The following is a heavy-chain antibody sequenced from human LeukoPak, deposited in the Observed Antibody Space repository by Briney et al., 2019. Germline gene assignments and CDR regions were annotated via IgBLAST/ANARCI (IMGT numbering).Heavy chain of an antibody. CDR2: ISATGRST. V-gene: IGHV3-23*01. D-gene: IGHD3-10*01. Sequence: GGSLRLSCAGSHFNFSSYAMSWVRQAPGRGLEWVSLISATGRSTYYGDSVKGRFTISRDNSNNALYLQMNSLRADDTAVYYCAKKYYYGSGTYLYHFDYWGQGTLVTVSS. CDR1: HFNFSSYA. CDR3: AKKYYYGSGTYLYHFDY. J-gene: IGHJ4*02.